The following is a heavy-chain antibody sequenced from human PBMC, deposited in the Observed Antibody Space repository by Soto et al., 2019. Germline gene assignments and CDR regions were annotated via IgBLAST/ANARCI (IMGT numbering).Heavy chain of an antibody. CDR2: IIPILGIA. J-gene: IGHJ4*02. D-gene: IGHD2-2*01. Sequence: ASVKVSCKASGGTFSSYTISWVRQAPGQGLEWMGRIIPILGIANYAQKFQGRVTITADKSTSTAYMELSSLRSEDTAVYYCAREPNPDIVVVPAEYYFDYWGQGTLVTVSS. CDR1: GGTFSSYT. CDR3: AREPNPDIVVVPAEYYFDY. V-gene: IGHV1-69*04.